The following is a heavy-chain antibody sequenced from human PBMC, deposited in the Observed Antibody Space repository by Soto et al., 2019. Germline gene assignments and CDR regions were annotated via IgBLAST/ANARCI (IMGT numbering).Heavy chain of an antibody. D-gene: IGHD6-19*01. Sequence: QVQLVQSGAEVKKPGASVKVSCKTSGYTFTSYDINWVRQATGQGLEWMGWMNPNSGNTGYAQKFQGRVTMTRNTSISTAYMELSSLRSEDTAVYYCAREGKWLSRYYYYYMDVWVKGTTVTVSS. CDR1: GYTFTSYD. J-gene: IGHJ6*03. CDR2: MNPNSGNT. CDR3: AREGKWLSRYYYYYMDV. V-gene: IGHV1-8*01.